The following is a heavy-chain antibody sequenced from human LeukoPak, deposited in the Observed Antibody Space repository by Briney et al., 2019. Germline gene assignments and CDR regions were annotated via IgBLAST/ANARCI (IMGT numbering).Heavy chain of an antibody. CDR3: ARGYTTTDPHFDY. CDR1: GGSFSGYY. D-gene: IGHD1-1*01. V-gene: IGHV4-34*01. CDR2: INHSGST. Sequence: SETLSLTCAVYGGSFSGYYWSWIRQPPGKGLEWIGEINHSGSTNYNPSLKSRVTISVDTSKNQFSLKLSSVTAADTAVYYCARGYTTTDPHFDYWGQGTLVTVSS. J-gene: IGHJ4*02.